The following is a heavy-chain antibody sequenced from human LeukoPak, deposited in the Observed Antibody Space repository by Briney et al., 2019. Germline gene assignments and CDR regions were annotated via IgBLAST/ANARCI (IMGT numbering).Heavy chain of an antibody. CDR3: ARHEAGDAFDI. V-gene: IGHV3-21*01. D-gene: IGHD1-14*01. CDR2: ISSSSSYI. J-gene: IGHJ3*02. CDR1: GFTFSSYS. Sequence: PGGSLRLSSAASGFTFSSYSMNWVRQAPGKGLEWVSSISSSSSYIYYADSVKGRFTISRDNAKNSLYLQMNSLRAEDTAVYYCARHEAGDAFDIWGQGTMVTVSS.